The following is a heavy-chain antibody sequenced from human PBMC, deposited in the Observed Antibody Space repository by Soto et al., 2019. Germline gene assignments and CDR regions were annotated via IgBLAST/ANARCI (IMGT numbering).Heavy chain of an antibody. V-gene: IGHV4-39*01. D-gene: IGHD6-19*01. Sequence: PSETLSLTCTVSGGSISSSRCHWGWIRQPPGKGLEWIASIKYSGTTFYNPSLKSRVTLSVDTSKNQFALKLSSVTAAETAVYYCASSIAVAGTVGYYYYYGMDVWGQGTTVTVSS. CDR3: ASSIAVAGTVGYYYYYGMDV. CDR1: GGSISSSRCH. CDR2: IKYSGTT. J-gene: IGHJ6*02.